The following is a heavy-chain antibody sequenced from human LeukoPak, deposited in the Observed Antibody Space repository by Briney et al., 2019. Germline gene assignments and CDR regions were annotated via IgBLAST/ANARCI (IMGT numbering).Heavy chain of an antibody. V-gene: IGHV3-30*03. D-gene: IGHD1-1*01. CDR3: ARDGGWNRFDY. J-gene: IGHJ4*02. Sequence: GGSLRLSCAASGFTFSSYGMHWVRQAPGKGLEWVAVISYDGSNKYYADSVKGRFTISRDNAKNSLYLQMNSLSAEDTAVYYCARDGGWNRFDYWGQGTLVTVSS. CDR1: GFTFSSYG. CDR2: ISYDGSNK.